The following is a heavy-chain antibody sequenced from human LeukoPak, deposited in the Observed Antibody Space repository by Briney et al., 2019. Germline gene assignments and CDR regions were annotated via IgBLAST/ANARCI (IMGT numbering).Heavy chain of an antibody. V-gene: IGHV4-59*05. J-gene: IGHJ4*02. Sequence: SETLSLTCTVSGGSISNDYWSWIRQPPGKGLEWIGSIYYSGSTYYNPSLKSRVTISVDTSKNQFSLKLSSVTAADTAVYYCATPKVAGPFDYWGQGTLVTVSS. D-gene: IGHD6-19*01. CDR2: IYYSGST. CDR1: GGSISNDY. CDR3: ATPKVAGPFDY.